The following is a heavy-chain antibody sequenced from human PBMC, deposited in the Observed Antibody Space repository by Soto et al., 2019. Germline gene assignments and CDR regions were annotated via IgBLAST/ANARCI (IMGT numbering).Heavy chain of an antibody. CDR1: GFSLSTSGMC. Sequence: SGPTLVNPTQTLTLTCTFSGFSLSTSGMCVSWIRQPPGKALEWLALIDWDDDKYYSTSLKTRLTISKDTSKNQVVLTMTNMDPVDTATYYCARIRIFGSSWGAQVGYYYGMDVWGQGTTVTVSS. CDR2: IDWDDDK. V-gene: IGHV2-70*01. CDR3: ARIRIFGSSWGAQVGYYYGMDV. J-gene: IGHJ6*02. D-gene: IGHD6-13*01.